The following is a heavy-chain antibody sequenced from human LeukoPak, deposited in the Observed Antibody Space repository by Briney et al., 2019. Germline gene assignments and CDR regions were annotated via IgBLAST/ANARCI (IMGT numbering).Heavy chain of an antibody. Sequence: SQTLSLTCDISGDSVSSNSVIWNWIRECPSRGLEWLGRTYYKSKWYNDYATSVQSRITINSDTSRNQFSLQLNSVTPEDTAVYYCARDLHGSRGEFDYWGQGTLVTVSS. D-gene: IGHD3-10*01. CDR1: GDSVSSNSVI. CDR2: TYYKSKWYN. CDR3: ARDLHGSRGEFDY. J-gene: IGHJ4*02. V-gene: IGHV6-1*01.